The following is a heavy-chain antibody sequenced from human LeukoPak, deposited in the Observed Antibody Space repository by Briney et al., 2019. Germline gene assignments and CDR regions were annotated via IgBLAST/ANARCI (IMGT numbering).Heavy chain of an antibody. V-gene: IGHV1-2*06. CDR2: INPNSGGT. Sequence: GASVTVSCTASGYTFTGYYMHWVRQAPGQGLEWMGRINPNSGGTNYAQKFQGRVTMTRDTSISTAYMELSRLRSDDTAVYYCARSLLGHSDYWGQGTLVTVSS. CDR3: ARSLLGHSDY. D-gene: IGHD3-16*01. J-gene: IGHJ4*02. CDR1: GYTFTGYY.